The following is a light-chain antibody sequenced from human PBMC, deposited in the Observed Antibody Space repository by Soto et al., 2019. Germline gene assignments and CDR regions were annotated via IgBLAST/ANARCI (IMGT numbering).Light chain of an antibody. Sequence: EIVMTQSPATLSVSPGERATLSCRASHSVSRSLAWYQQKPGQAPRLLVYDASNRATGIPDRFSGSGSGTDFTLTISRLEPEDFAVYYCQQYGSSGTFGQGTKVDIK. J-gene: IGKJ1*01. CDR1: HSVSRS. CDR3: QQYGSSGT. V-gene: IGKV3-20*01. CDR2: DAS.